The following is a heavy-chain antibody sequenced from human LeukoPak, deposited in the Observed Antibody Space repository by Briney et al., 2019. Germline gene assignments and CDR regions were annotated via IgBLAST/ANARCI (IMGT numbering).Heavy chain of an antibody. CDR1: GFSFSGDN. CDR3: ATAGTPDY. D-gene: IGHD6-13*01. CDR2: ITGSSSSI. J-gene: IGHJ4*02. Sequence: GGSLRLSCAASGFSFSGDNMNWGRQAPGKGLEWVAYITGSSSSIYYADSVKGRFTISRDNAKNSLYLQMNSLRAEDTAVYYCATAGTPDYWGQGTLVTVSS. V-gene: IGHV3-48*01.